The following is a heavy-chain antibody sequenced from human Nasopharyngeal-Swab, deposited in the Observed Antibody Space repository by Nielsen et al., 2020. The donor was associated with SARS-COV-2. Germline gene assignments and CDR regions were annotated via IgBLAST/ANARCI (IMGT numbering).Heavy chain of an antibody. D-gene: IGHD2-8*01. CDR1: GFTFSSYG. CDR2: IWYDGSNK. J-gene: IGHJ6*02. Sequence: GESPKISCAASGFTFSSYGMHWVRPAPGKGTEWVAVIWYDGSNKYYADSVKGRFNISRDNSKTTLYLQMNSLRAEDTAVYYCAREVMVYAMWVADGMDVWGQGTTVTVSS. CDR3: AREVMVYAMWVADGMDV. V-gene: IGHV3-33*01.